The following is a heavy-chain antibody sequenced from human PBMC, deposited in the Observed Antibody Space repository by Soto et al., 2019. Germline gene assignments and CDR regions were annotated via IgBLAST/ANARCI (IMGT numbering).Heavy chain of an antibody. CDR3: ASLPRDGYNHTFGMDV. V-gene: IGHV1-18*04. Sequence: QVQLVQSGAEVKKPGASVKVSCKASGYTFTSYGISWVRQAPGQGLEWMGWISAYNGNTNYAQKLQGRVTMTTDTTTRTAYMELRSLRSDDTAVYYCASLPRDGYNHTFGMDVWGQGTTFTVSS. CDR2: ISAYNGNT. CDR1: GYTFTSYG. J-gene: IGHJ6*02. D-gene: IGHD5-12*01.